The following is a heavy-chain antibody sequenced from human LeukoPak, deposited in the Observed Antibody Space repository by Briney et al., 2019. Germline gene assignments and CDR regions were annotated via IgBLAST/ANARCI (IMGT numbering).Heavy chain of an antibody. Sequence: SETLSLTCTVSGGSISSYYWSWIRQPPGKGLEWIGYIYYSGSTNYNPALKSRVTISVDTSKNQFSLKLSSVTAADTAVYYCARVGGSSSFRYWGQGTLVNVSS. CDR1: GGSISSYY. CDR3: ARVGGSSSFRY. V-gene: IGHV4-59*01. J-gene: IGHJ4*02. CDR2: IYYSGST. D-gene: IGHD6-6*01.